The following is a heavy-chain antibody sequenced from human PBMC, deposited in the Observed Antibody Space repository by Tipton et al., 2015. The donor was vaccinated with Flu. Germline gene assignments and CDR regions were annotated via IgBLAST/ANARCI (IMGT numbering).Heavy chain of an antibody. CDR3: ARRKTVTTRLTYFDY. Sequence: TLSLTCTVSGGSLSSFYWSWIRQPAGKGLEWIGRIYTSGSTKYNPSLKSRLSMSVDTSKNQFSLKLSSVTAADTAVYYCARRKTVTTRLTYFDYWGQGTLVTVSS. J-gene: IGHJ4*02. CDR1: GGSLSSFY. D-gene: IGHD4-17*01. CDR2: IYTSGST. V-gene: IGHV4-4*07.